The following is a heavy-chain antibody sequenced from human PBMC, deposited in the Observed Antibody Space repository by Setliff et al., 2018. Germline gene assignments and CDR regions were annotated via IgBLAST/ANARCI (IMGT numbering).Heavy chain of an antibody. J-gene: IGHJ5*02. D-gene: IGHD1-1*01. V-gene: IGHV4-34*01. CDR3: ARVVPLGGTDR. CDR1: GGSFNVYF. CDR2: IYYTGNT. Sequence: SETLSLTCAVYGGSFNVYFWSWIRQPPGKGLEWIGTIYYTGNTYYNPSLKSRVTISVDTSKNQFSLNLSSVTAADTAIYYCARVVPLGGTDRWGQGTLVTVSS.